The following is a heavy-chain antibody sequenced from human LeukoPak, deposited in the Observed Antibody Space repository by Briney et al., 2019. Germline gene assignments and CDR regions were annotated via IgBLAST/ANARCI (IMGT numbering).Heavy chain of an antibody. D-gene: IGHD3-10*01. V-gene: IGHV3-30*18. J-gene: IGHJ6*02. CDR3: AKDQGYYYGWGPPYYYYGMDV. Sequence: GGSLRLSCAASGFTFSSYGMHWVRQALGKGLEWVAVISYDGSNKYYADSVKGRFTISRDNSKNTLYLQMNSLRAEDTAVYYCAKDQGYYYGWGPPYYYYGMDVWGQGTTVTVSS. CDR1: GFTFSSYG. CDR2: ISYDGSNK.